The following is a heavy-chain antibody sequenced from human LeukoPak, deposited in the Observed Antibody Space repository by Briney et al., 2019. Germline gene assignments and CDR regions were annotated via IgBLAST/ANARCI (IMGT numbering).Heavy chain of an antibody. CDR2: ISGSGGST. Sequence: GGSLRLSCAASGFTFSSYAMSWVRQAPGKGLEWVSAISGSGGSTYYADSVTGRFTISRDNSKNTLYLQMNSLRAEDTAVYYCAKVGEVGTSIGSDRYYYYGMDVWGKGTTVTVSS. J-gene: IGHJ6*04. CDR3: AKVGEVGTSIGSDRYYYYGMDV. CDR1: GFTFSSYA. D-gene: IGHD2-21*02. V-gene: IGHV3-23*01.